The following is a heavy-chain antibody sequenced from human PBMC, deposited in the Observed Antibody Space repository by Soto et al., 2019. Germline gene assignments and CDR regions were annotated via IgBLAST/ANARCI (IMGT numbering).Heavy chain of an antibody. CDR3: AKRGLIGTYYFDY. Sequence: GGPLRLSCAASGFTFSSYAMSWVRQAPGKGLEWVSSIGTSANTYYADSVKGRFTISRDNSKNTLYLQMNSLRAEDTAVYYCAKRGLIGTYYFDYWGLGTLVTVSS. CDR2: IGTSANT. J-gene: IGHJ4*02. V-gene: IGHV3-23*01. D-gene: IGHD3-16*01. CDR1: GFTFSSYA.